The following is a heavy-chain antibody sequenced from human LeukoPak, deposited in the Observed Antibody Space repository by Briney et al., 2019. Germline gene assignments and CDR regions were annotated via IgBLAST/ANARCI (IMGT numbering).Heavy chain of an antibody. CDR3: AKDVDFRFDY. CDR2: IRYDGSNK. J-gene: IGHJ4*02. D-gene: IGHD3-3*01. CDR1: GFTFSSYG. Sequence: GGSLRLSCAASGFTFSSYGMHWVRQAPGKGLGWVAFIRYDGSNKYYADSVKGRFTISRDNSKNTLYLQMSSLRAEDTAVYYCAKDVDFRFDYWGQGTLVTVSS. V-gene: IGHV3-30*02.